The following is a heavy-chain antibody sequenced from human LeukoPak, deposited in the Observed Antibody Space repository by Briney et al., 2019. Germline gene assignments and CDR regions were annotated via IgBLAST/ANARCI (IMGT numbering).Heavy chain of an antibody. J-gene: IGHJ4*02. CDR1: GGSISTSSYH. CDR2: IYYSGST. Sequence: SETLSLTCSFSGGSISTSSYHWGWIRQPPGKGLEWIGGIYYSGSTYYNPSLKSRVTILVDTSKNQFSLNLTSVTAADTAVYYCARHDSGWFGLDYWGQGTLVTVSS. CDR3: ARHDSGWFGLDY. D-gene: IGHD6-19*01. V-gene: IGHV4-39*07.